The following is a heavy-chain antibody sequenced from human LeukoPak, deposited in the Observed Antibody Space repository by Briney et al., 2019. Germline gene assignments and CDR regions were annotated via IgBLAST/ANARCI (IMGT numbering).Heavy chain of an antibody. CDR2: IYHSGST. Sequence: KTSETLSLTCTVSGYSISSGYYWGWIRQPPGKGLEWIGSIYHSGSTYYNPSLKSRVTISVDTSKNQFSLKLSSVTAADTAVYYCARARYCSGGSCLAGQFDYWGQGTLVTVSS. D-gene: IGHD2-15*01. CDR1: GYSISSGYY. CDR3: ARARYCSGGSCLAGQFDY. J-gene: IGHJ4*02. V-gene: IGHV4-38-2*02.